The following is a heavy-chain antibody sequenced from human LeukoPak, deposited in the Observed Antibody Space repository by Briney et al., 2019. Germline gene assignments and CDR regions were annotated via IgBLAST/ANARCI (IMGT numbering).Heavy chain of an antibody. D-gene: IGHD1-14*01. CDR3: AREPEGLTTESH. CDR2: IILILDIA. J-gene: IGHJ4*02. CDR1: GGTFNNYI. V-gene: IGHV1-69*04. Sequence: GSSVKVSCKTSGGTFNNYIISWVRQAPGQGLEWVGTIILILDIANYAQKSQGRVAITADTSTSTAYMELSDLGSEDTAVYFCAREPEGLTTESHWGQGTLVTVSS.